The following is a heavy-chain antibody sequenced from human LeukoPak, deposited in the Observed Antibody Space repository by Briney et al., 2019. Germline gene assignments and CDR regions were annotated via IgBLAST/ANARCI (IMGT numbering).Heavy chain of an antibody. Sequence: SVKVSCKASGGTFSSYAISWVRQAPGQGLEWMGGIIPIFGTANYAQKFQGRVTITADESTSTAYMALSSLRSEDTAVYYCAREAHPYCTNGVCYTGFDYWGQGTLVTVSS. J-gene: IGHJ4*02. CDR3: AREAHPYCTNGVCYTGFDY. CDR2: IIPIFGTA. D-gene: IGHD2-8*01. CDR1: GGTFSSYA. V-gene: IGHV1-69*13.